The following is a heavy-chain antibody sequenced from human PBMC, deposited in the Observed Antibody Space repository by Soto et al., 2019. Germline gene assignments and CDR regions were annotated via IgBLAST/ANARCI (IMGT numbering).Heavy chain of an antibody. J-gene: IGHJ6*02. V-gene: IGHV3-33*01. D-gene: IGHD6-19*01. CDR2: IWYDGSNK. CDR3: ARDRTYSSGWRSMGYYYYGMDV. Sequence: GGSLRLSCAASGFTFSSYGMHWVRQAPGKGLEWVAVIWYDGSNKYYADSVKGRFTISRDNSKNTLYLQMNSLRAEDTAVYYCARDRTYSSGWRSMGYYYYGMDVWGQRTTVTVSS. CDR1: GFTFSSYG.